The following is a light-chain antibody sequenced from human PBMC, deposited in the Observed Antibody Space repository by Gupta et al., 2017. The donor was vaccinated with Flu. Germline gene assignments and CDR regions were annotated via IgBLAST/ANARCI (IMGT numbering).Light chain of an antibody. V-gene: IGKV3-11*01. J-gene: IGKJ5*01. CDR1: QSVSSY. Sequence: EVVLTQSPATLSLSPGERATLSCRTSQSVSSYLAWDQQKPGQAPRLLSYDASNRATGIPARFSGSGSGTDFTLTIRSLEPEDFAVYYCQQSQYWPPITFGKGTRLEIK. CDR3: QQSQYWPPIT. CDR2: DAS.